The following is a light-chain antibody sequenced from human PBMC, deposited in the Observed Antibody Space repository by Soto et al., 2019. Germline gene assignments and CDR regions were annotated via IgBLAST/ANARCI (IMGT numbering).Light chain of an antibody. Sequence: QSALTQPASVSGSPGQSITISCTGTSSDVGSYNLVSWYQQHPGKSPKLMIYEGSKRPSGASNCFSGSKSGNTASLTISGLQAEDEADYYCCSYAGSSTVVFGGGTKLTVL. J-gene: IGLJ2*01. V-gene: IGLV2-23*01. CDR3: CSYAGSSTVV. CDR2: EGS. CDR1: SSDVGSYNL.